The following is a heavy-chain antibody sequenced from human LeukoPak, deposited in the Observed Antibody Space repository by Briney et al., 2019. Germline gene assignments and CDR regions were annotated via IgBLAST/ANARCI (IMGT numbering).Heavy chain of an antibody. Sequence: GPVKVSCKASGYTFTGYYMHWVRQAPGKGLEWMGGFDPEDGETIYAQKFQGRVTMTEDTSTDTAYMELSSLRSEDTAVYYCATLGYDYDILTGFDPWGQGTLVTVSS. V-gene: IGHV1-24*01. D-gene: IGHD3-9*01. J-gene: IGHJ5*02. CDR1: GYTFTGYY. CDR3: ATLGYDYDILTGFDP. CDR2: FDPEDGET.